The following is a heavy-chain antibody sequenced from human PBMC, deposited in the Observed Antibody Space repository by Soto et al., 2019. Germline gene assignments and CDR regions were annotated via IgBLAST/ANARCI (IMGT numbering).Heavy chain of an antibody. CDR2: ISGSGSTI. D-gene: IGHD3-22*01. Sequence: GGSLRLSCAASGFTYSSYAVSWVRQAPGKGPEWSSSISGSGSTIYYADSVKGRFTISRDNSKNTLYLQMSSLRAEDTAVYYCAKVFYYYDSSGYYYFDYWGQGTLVTVSS. CDR1: GFTYSSYA. V-gene: IGHV3-23*01. J-gene: IGHJ4*02. CDR3: AKVFYYYDSSGYYYFDY.